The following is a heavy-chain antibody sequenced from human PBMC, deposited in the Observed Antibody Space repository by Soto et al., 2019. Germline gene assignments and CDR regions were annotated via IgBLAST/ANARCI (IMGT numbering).Heavy chain of an antibody. CDR2: ISYDGSNK. CDR3: ARDAREGRGSMDV. D-gene: IGHD3-16*01. J-gene: IGHJ6*02. V-gene: IGHV3-30-3*01. Sequence: GGSLRLSCAASGFTFSSYAMHWVRQAPGKGLEWVAVISYDGSNKYYADSVKGRFTISRDNSKNTLYLQMNSLRAEDAAVYYCARDAREGRGSMDVWGQGTTVTVSS. CDR1: GFTFSSYA.